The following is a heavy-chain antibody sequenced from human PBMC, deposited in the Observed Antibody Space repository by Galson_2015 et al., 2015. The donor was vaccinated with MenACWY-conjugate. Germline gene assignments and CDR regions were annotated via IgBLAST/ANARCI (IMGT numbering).Heavy chain of an antibody. CDR3: ARIRGGGYCSSTSCYWFDP. CDR2: IFSNDEK. CDR1: GFSLSNARMG. Sequence: PALVKPTQTLTLTCTVSGFSLSNARMGVSWIRQPPGKALEWLAHIFSNDEKSYSTSLKSRLTISKDTSKSQVVLTMTNMNPVDTATYYCARIRGGGYCSSTSCYWFDPWGQGTLVTVSS. J-gene: IGHJ5*02. V-gene: IGHV2-26*01. D-gene: IGHD2-2*01.